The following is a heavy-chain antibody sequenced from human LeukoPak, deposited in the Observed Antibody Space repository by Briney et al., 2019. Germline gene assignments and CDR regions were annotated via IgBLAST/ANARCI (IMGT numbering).Heavy chain of an antibody. Sequence: GVSLRLSCAASGFNFSSYSLNWVRQAPGKGLEWVSYISSSTRTIYYADSVKGRFTISRDSAKNSLYLQMDSLRDEDTAMYYCAREFPPHCSSTSCYPDHWGQGTLVTVAS. CDR3: AREFPPHCSSTSCYPDH. CDR2: ISSSTRTI. CDR1: GFNFSSYS. J-gene: IGHJ5*02. V-gene: IGHV3-48*02. D-gene: IGHD2-2*01.